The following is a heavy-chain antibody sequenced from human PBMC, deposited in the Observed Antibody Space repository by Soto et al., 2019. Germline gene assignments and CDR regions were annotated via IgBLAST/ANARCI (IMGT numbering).Heavy chain of an antibody. J-gene: IGHJ3*02. CDR2: IYYSGST. Sequence: PSETLSLTCTVSGGSISSGGYYWSWIRQHPGKGLEWIGYIYYSGSTYYNPSLKSRVTMSVDTSKNQFSLKLSSVTAADTAVYYCARDALSSSNYYGSGSYFLSAFDIWGQGTMVTVS. CDR3: ARDALSSSNYYGSGSYFLSAFDI. D-gene: IGHD3-10*01. CDR1: GGSISSGGYY. V-gene: IGHV4-31*03.